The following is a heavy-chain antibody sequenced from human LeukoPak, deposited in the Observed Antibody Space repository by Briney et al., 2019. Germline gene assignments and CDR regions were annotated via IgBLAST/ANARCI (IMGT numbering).Heavy chain of an antibody. CDR2: IIPIFGTA. CDR3: ARGRYSGSPDAFDI. V-gene: IGHV1-69*06. CDR1: GGTFSSYA. J-gene: IGHJ3*02. Sequence: SVKVSCKASGGTFSSYAISWVRQAPGQGLEWMGGIIPIFGTANYAQKFQGRVTITADKSTSTAYMELSSLRSEDTAVYYCARGRYSGSPDAFDIWGQGTMVTVSS. D-gene: IGHD1-26*01.